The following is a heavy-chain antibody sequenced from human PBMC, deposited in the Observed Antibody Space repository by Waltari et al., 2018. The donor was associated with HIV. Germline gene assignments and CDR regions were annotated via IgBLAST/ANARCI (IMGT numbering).Heavy chain of an antibody. CDR1: GDSVTSGDTF. J-gene: IGHJ5*02. V-gene: IGHV4-39*01. Sequence: QLQLQESGPGLVKPSESLSLTCAVSGDSVTSGDTFWDGVRQPPGTGLAWVATISHSGSTYYNPSLKSRVSVSVDTSKNQFSLKMRAVTASDTAVYFCARHNLLGRIGRIDPWGQGILVTVSS. CDR2: ISHSGST. D-gene: IGHD2-15*01. CDR3: ARHNLLGRIGRIDP.